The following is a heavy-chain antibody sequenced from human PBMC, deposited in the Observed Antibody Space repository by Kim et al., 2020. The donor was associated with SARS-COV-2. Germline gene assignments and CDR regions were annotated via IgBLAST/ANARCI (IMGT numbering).Heavy chain of an antibody. D-gene: IGHD6-6*01. J-gene: IGHJ3*02. Sequence: GRFTISRDNAKNSLYLQMNSLRAEDTALYYCARKGQWYSSSPETEDAFDIWGQGTMVTVSS. V-gene: IGHV3-9*01. CDR3: ARKGQWYSSSPETEDAFDI.